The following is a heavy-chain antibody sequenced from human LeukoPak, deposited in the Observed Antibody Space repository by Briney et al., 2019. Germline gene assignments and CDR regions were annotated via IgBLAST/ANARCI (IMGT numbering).Heavy chain of an antibody. CDR1: GGSISSSSYY. CDR3: ARASIAGTRFDP. CDR2: IYYSGST. J-gene: IGHJ5*02. V-gene: IGHV4-39*01. D-gene: IGHD1-20*01. Sequence: SSETLSLTCTVSGGSISSSSYYWGWIRQPPGKGLEWIGSIYYSGSTYYNPSLKSRVTISVDTSKNQFSLKLSSVTAADTAVYYCARASIAGTRFDPWGQGTLVTVSS.